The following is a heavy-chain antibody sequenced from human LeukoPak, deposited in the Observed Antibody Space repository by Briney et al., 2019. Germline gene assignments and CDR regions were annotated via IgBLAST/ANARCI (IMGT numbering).Heavy chain of an antibody. CDR2: INPNSGGT. Sequence: ASVKVSCKAPGYTFTGYYMHWVRQAPGQGLEWMGWINPNSGGTNYAQKFQGWVTMTRDTSISTAYMELSRLRSDDTAVYYCARDRGYSYGWSGFDYWGQGTLVTVSS. J-gene: IGHJ4*02. V-gene: IGHV1-2*04. D-gene: IGHD5-18*01. CDR1: GYTFTGYY. CDR3: ARDRGYSYGWSGFDY.